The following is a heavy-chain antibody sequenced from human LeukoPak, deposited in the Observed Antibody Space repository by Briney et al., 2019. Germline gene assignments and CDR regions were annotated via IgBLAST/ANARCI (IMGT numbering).Heavy chain of an antibody. CDR2: VFYSGIT. V-gene: IGHV4-59*08. CDR3: AGVPSDYYFGMDV. D-gene: IGHD2-2*01. J-gene: IGHJ6*02. CDR1: GGSISSYY. Sequence: PSGTLSLTCTVSGGSISSYYWSWIRQPPGKGLEWIGYVFYSGITNYNPSLKSRVTISVDTSKNQFSLKLTSVSAADTAVYYCAGVPSDYYFGMDVWGQGTTVTVSS.